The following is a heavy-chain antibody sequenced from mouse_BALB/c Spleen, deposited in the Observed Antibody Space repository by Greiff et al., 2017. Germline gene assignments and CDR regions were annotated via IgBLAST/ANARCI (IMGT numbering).Heavy chain of an antibody. D-gene: IGHD2-1*01. Sequence: DVQLVESGGGLVQPGGSLRLSCATSGFTFTDYYMSWVRQPPGKALEWLGFIRNKANGYTTEYSASVKGRFTISRDNSQSILYLQMNTLRAEDSATYYCARDIRSTLYAMDYWGQGTSVTVSS. J-gene: IGHJ4*01. V-gene: IGHV7-3*02. CDR1: GFTFTDYY. CDR3: ARDIRSTLYAMDY. CDR2: IRNKANGYTT.